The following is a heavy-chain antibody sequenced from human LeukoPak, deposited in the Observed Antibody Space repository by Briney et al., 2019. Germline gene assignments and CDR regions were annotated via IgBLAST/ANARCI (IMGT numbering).Heavy chain of an antibody. V-gene: IGHV3-48*01. CDR1: GFTFSSYS. Sequence: GGSLRLPCAASGFTFSSYSMNWVRRAPGKGLAWVSHITGSISTIYYTDSVKGRFTISRDNAKNSVYLQMNSLRLEDTAVYYCARTGLGLYSFDYWGQGTLVTVSS. J-gene: IGHJ4*02. CDR3: ARTGLGLYSFDY. CDR2: ITGSISTI. D-gene: IGHD3/OR15-3a*01.